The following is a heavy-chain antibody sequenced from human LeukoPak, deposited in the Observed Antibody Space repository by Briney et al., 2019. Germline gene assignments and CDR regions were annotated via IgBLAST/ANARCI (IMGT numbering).Heavy chain of an antibody. D-gene: IGHD3-3*01. CDR3: ARRNYDFWSGYLGRYYYYMDV. V-gene: IGHV1-8*01. J-gene: IGHJ6*03. Sequence: ASGKVSCKASGYTFTSYDINWVRQATGQGLEWMGWMNPNSGNTGYAQKFQGRVTMTRNTSISTAYMELSSLRSEDTAVYYCARRNYDFWSGYLGRYYYYMDVWGKGTTVTVSS. CDR2: MNPNSGNT. CDR1: GYTFTSYD.